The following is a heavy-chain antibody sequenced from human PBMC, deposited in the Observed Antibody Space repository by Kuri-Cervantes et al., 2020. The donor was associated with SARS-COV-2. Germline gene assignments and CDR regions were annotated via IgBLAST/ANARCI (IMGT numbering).Heavy chain of an antibody. V-gene: IGHV3-23*01. CDR1: GSTFSSYA. D-gene: IGHD3-3*01. CDR3: AKDPYYDFWSGYYFDY. J-gene: IGHJ4*02. Sequence: GGSLRLSCAASGSTFSSYAMSWVRQAPGKGLEWVSAISGSGGSTYYADSVKGRFTISRDNSKNTLYLQMNSLRAEDTAVYYCAKDPYYDFWSGYYFDYWGQGTLVTVSS. CDR2: ISGSGGST.